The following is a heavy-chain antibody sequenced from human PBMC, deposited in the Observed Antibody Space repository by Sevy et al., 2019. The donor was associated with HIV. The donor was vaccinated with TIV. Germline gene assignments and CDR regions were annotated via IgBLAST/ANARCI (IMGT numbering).Heavy chain of an antibody. CDR3: ASPLDTAMVTGY. CDR1: GFTFSSYS. D-gene: IGHD5-18*01. Sequence: GGSLRLSCAASGFTFSSYSMNWVRQAPGKGLEWVSSISSSSSYIYYADSVKGRFTISRDNAKNSLYLQMNSLRAEDTAVYYCASPLDTAMVTGYLGQGTLVTVSS. CDR2: ISSSSSYI. V-gene: IGHV3-21*01. J-gene: IGHJ4*02.